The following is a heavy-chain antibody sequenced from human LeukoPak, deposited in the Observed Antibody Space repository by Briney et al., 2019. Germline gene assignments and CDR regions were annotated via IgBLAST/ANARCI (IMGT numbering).Heavy chain of an antibody. V-gene: IGHV1-18*01. CDR1: GYSFPNYG. D-gene: IGHD3-10*01. J-gene: IGHJ4*02. CDR3: ARYNSLLRGVTTSDY. Sequence: ASVKVSCTASGYSFPNYGISWVRQAPGQGLEWMGRISAHNGDVHYAPKFQGRVTMTTDTSTTTAYMELRSLRFDDTAVYYCARYNSLLRGVTTSDYWGQGTLVTVSS. CDR2: ISAHNGDV.